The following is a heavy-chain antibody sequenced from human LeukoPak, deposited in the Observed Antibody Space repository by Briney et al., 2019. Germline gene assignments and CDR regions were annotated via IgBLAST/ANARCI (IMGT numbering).Heavy chain of an antibody. CDR2: ISPDDSEI. CDR3: ARHEGSGSYYSY. D-gene: IGHD1-26*01. CDR1: GYSFTTYW. V-gene: IGHV5-51*01. Sequence: GESLKISCKGSGYSFTTYWIAWVRQMPGRGLEWMGIISPDDSEIRYSPSFRGQVTISADKSTSTAYLQWSRLKASDTAIYYCARHEGSGSYYSYWGQGTLVSVSS. J-gene: IGHJ4*02.